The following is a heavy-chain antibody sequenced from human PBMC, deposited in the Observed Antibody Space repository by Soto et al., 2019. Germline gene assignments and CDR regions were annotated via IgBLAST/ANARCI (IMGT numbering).Heavy chain of an antibody. CDR3: ARGHDILTGYYMEDYYYGMDV. V-gene: IGHV4-34*01. CDR2: INHSGST. Sequence: SETLSLTCAVYGGSFSGYYWSWIRQPPGKGLEWIGEINHSGSTNYNPSLKSRATISVDTSKNQFSLKLSSVTAADTAVYYCARGHDILTGYYMEDYYYGMDVWGQGTTVT. J-gene: IGHJ6*02. D-gene: IGHD3-9*01. CDR1: GGSFSGYY.